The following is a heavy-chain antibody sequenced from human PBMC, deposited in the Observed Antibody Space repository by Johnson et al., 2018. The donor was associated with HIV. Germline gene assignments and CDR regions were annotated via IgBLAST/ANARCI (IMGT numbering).Heavy chain of an antibody. CDR3: AKDGGGGTYFSAFDI. V-gene: IGHV3-30*02. CDR2: IRSDGCGK. CDR1: GFTFSSYG. Sequence: VQLVESWGGLVQPGGSVSLPSAASGFTFSSYGMHWVRHAPRMGLEWPTHIRSDGCGKCCGVSVDSAYGRFTISRDNYKNTLYLQMNSLRAEDTAVYYCAKDGGGGTYFSAFDIWGQGTKVIVSS. J-gene: IGHJ3*02. D-gene: IGHD1-26*01.